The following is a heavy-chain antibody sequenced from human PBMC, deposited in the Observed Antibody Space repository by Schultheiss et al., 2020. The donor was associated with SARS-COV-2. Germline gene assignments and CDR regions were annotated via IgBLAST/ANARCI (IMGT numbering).Heavy chain of an antibody. V-gene: IGHV4-59*12. D-gene: IGHD4-23*01. CDR3: ARGLRWSRVADY. Sequence: LSLTCTVSGGSISSYYWSWIRQPPGKGLEWIGYIYYSGSTNYNPSLKSRVTISVDTSKNQFSLKLSSVTAADTAVYYCARGLRWSRVADYWGQGTLVTVSS. CDR1: GGSISSYY. CDR2: IYYSGST. J-gene: IGHJ4*02.